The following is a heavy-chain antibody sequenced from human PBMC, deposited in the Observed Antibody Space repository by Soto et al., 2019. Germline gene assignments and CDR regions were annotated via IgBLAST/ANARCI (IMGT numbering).Heavy chain of an antibody. V-gene: IGHV3-23*01. CDR3: AKKYQYASGTYLDDFDC. CDR2: ISGSDGST. Sequence: EVQLLESGGDLVQPGGSLRLSCTASGFTFSNYAMSWVRQAPGKGLEWVSTISGSDGSTYYADTVKGRFTISRDNSKNTLLLQMNSLRAEDTALYYCAKKYQYASGTYLDDFDCWGQGSLVTVSS. CDR1: GFTFSNYA. D-gene: IGHD3-10*01. J-gene: IGHJ4*02.